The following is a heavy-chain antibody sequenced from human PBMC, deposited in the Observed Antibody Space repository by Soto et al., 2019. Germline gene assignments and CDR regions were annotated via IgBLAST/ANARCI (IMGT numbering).Heavy chain of an antibody. Sequence: PGGSLRLSCAASGFTFSSYEMDWVRQAPGKGLEWVSYISSSGSTIYYADSVKGRFTISRDNAKNSLYLQMNSLRAEDTAVYYCARGHPPYYYDSSGYCWGQGTLVTVSS. CDR3: ARGHPPYYYDSSGYC. J-gene: IGHJ4*02. CDR1: GFTFSSYE. CDR2: ISSSGSTI. V-gene: IGHV3-48*03. D-gene: IGHD3-22*01.